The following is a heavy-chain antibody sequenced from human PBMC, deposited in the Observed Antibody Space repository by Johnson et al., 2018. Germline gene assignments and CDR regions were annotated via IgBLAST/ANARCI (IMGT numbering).Heavy chain of an antibody. V-gene: IGHV3-11*01. J-gene: IGHJ1*01. Sequence: QVQLVQSGGGLVKPGGSLRLSCAASGFTFSDYYMSWIRQAPGKGLEWVSYIRSRGRTVYYADSVKGRFTITRDNAKNALYMQMNSLRAEDTAVYYCARDGRSWTHNAEYLQHWGQGTPVTVSS. CDR1: GFTFSDYY. CDR2: IRSRGRTV. CDR3: ARDGRSWTHNAEYLQH. D-gene: IGHD3-10*01.